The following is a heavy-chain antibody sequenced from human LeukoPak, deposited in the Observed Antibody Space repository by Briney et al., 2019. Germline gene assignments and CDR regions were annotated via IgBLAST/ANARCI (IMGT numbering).Heavy chain of an antibody. CDR1: GYTFTNYG. Sequence: ASVKVSCKASGYTFTNYGISWVRQAPGQGLEWMGWISAYNGNTSYAQKLQGRVTMTTDTSTSTAYMEPRSLRSDDTAVYYCARDEGATRSGDAFDIWGQGTIVTVSS. CDR2: ISAYNGNT. V-gene: IGHV1-18*01. J-gene: IGHJ3*02. D-gene: IGHD1-26*01. CDR3: ARDEGATRSGDAFDI.